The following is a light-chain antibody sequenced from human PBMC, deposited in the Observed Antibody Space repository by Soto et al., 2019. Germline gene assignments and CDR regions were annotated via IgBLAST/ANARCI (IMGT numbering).Light chain of an antibody. J-gene: IGKJ3*01. CDR3: QHYNSYSEFT. V-gene: IGKV1-5*03. Sequence: DIQMAQSPSTLSASVGDRVTITCRSSQSISTWLAWYQQKPGKAPKLLIYSASDLESGVPSRFSGSGSGTEFTLTIGCLQLDDFATYYCQHYNSYSEFTFGPGTKVDIK. CDR1: QSISTW. CDR2: SAS.